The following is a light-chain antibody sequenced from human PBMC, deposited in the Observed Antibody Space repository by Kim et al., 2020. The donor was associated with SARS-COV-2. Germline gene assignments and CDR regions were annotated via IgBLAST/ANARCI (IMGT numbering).Light chain of an antibody. Sequence: SPGESATLSCRASESVTNNYLAWYQQKPGQAPRVLIFAASNRAAGIPDRFSGSGSGTDFTLTISRLEPEDFAVYYCQQFGPSSMYTFGQGTKLEI. J-gene: IGKJ2*01. CDR3: QQFGPSSMYT. CDR2: AAS. V-gene: IGKV3-20*01. CDR1: ESVTNNY.